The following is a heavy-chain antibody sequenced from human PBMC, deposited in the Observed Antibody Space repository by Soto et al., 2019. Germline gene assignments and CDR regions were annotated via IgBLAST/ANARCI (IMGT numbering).Heavy chain of an antibody. Sequence: GGSLRLSCAASGFTFSSYAMSWVPQAPGKGLEWVSAISGSGGSTYYADSVKGRFTISRDNSKNTLYLQMNSLRAEDTAVYYCAKGDYDFWSGYSGYYYGMDVWGQGTTVTVSS. CDR1: GFTFSSYA. J-gene: IGHJ6*02. D-gene: IGHD3-3*01. CDR2: ISGSGGST. V-gene: IGHV3-23*01. CDR3: AKGDYDFWSGYSGYYYGMDV.